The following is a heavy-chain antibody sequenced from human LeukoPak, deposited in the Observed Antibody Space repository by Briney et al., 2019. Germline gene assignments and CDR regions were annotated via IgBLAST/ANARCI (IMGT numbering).Heavy chain of an antibody. CDR2: ICAYNGNT. D-gene: IGHD5-24*01. V-gene: IGHV1-18*01. CDR1: GYTFTSYG. J-gene: IGHJ5*02. Sequence: ASVNVSCKGSGYTFTSYGISWVRQAPGQGLEWMGWICAYNGNTNYAQKLQGRVTMTTDTYTRTAYMELMSLRSDDTAVYYCARDEDVFNWFDPWGQGTLVTVSS. CDR3: ARDEDVFNWFDP.